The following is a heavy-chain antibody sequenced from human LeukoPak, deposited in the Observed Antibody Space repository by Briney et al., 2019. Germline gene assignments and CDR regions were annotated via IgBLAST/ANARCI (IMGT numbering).Heavy chain of an antibody. V-gene: IGHV3-30-3*01. Sequence: GGSLRLSCAASGFTFSSYALHWVRQAPGKGLAWVAGISYDGSNKYYADSVKGRFTISRDNSKNTLYLQMNSLRAEDTAVYYCARDPKNSRYFDYWGQGTLVTVSS. D-gene: IGHD4-23*01. CDR3: ARDPKNSRYFDY. CDR2: ISYDGSNK. CDR1: GFTFSSYA. J-gene: IGHJ4*02.